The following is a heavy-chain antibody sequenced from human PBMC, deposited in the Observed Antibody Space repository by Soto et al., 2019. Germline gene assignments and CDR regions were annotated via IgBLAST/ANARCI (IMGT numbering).Heavy chain of an antibody. J-gene: IGHJ4*02. V-gene: IGHV1-69*06. D-gene: IGHD2-8*01. CDR1: GSRFSNYV. Sequence: QVQLVQSGAEVKTPGSSLKVSCPVSGSRFSNYVISWVRQAPGHGLEWLGRIIPIFNTTQYAQKFQGRVTITADNYTNTASLELSSLTSDDTAVYYGAREGRGKKAGYNGLVSLGYWGQGPLVTVSS. CDR3: AREGRGKKAGYNGLVSLGY. CDR2: IIPIFNTT.